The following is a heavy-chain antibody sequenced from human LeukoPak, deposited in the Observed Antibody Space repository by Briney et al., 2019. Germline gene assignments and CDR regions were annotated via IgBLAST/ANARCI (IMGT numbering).Heavy chain of an antibody. Sequence: GGSLRLSCAASGFTFSNAWMSWVRQAPGKGLEWVGRIKSKTDGGTTDYAAPVKGRLTIPRDDSKNTLYLQMNSLKTEDTAVHYCTTDRNQWELLQEGLAFDIWGQGTMVTVSS. V-gene: IGHV3-15*01. CDR2: IKSKTDGGTT. CDR3: TTDRNQWELLQEGLAFDI. CDR1: GFTFSNAW. D-gene: IGHD1-26*01. J-gene: IGHJ3*02.